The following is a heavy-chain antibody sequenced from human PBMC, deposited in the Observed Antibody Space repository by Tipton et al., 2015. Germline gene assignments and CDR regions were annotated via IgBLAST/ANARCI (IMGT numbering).Heavy chain of an antibody. Sequence: GLVKPSQTLSLTCTVSGGSISSGDYYWSWIRQPPGKGLEWIGYIYYSGNTYYNPSLKSRVTISVDTSKNQFSLNLSSVTAADTTVYYCARVDGVAGDNFDNWGQGTLVTVSS. J-gene: IGHJ4*02. CDR2: IYYSGNT. D-gene: IGHD2-21*02. CDR3: ARVDGVAGDNFDN. CDR1: GGSISSGDYY. V-gene: IGHV4-30-4*01.